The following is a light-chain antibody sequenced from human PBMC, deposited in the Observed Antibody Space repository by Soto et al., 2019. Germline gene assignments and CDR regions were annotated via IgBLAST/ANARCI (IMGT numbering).Light chain of an antibody. CDR3: QQYSAYPCT. CDR2: DAS. V-gene: IGKV1-5*01. CDR1: QSISHW. Sequence: DIQMTQSPSTLSAFVGDTVTITCRASQSISHWLAWYQQRPGRAPKLLIYDASSLESGVPSRFSGSGSGTDFTLTISSLQPDGFETCYCQQYSAYPCTFGQGTKLEIK. J-gene: IGKJ2*02.